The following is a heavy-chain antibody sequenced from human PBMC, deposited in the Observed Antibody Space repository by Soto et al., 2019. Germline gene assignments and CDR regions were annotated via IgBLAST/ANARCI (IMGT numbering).Heavy chain of an antibody. Sequence: GGSLRLSCAASGFTFSSYAMSWVRQAPGKGLEWVSAISGSGGSTYYADSVKGRFSISRDNSKNTLYLQMNSLRAEDTAVYYCAKIYGSGSQPHLPDYGGQGTLVPVSS. J-gene: IGHJ4*02. CDR3: AKIYGSGSQPHLPDY. V-gene: IGHV3-23*01. D-gene: IGHD3-10*01. CDR2: ISGSGGST. CDR1: GFTFSSYA.